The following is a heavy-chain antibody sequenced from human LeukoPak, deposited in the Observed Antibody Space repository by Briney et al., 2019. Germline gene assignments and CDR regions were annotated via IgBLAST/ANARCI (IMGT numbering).Heavy chain of an antibody. J-gene: IGHJ4*02. Sequence: GGSLRLSCTTSGFDFTNYCMNWVRQAPGKGLEWVSHIGRGITYADSVKGRFTISRDNAKNSVYLQMNSLRAEDTAVYYCARDAPAGEKPEYFFDYWGQGTLVTVSS. CDR3: ARDAPAGEKPEYFFDY. CDR2: IGRGIT. V-gene: IGHV3-48*04. CDR1: GFDFTNYC.